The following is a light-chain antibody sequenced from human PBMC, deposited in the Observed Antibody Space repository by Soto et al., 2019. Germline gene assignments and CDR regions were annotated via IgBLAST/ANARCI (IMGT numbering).Light chain of an antibody. CDR2: EVS. V-gene: IGLV2-14*01. J-gene: IGLJ1*01. CDR1: SSDVGGYNY. CDR3: SSYTSSSTNV. Sequence: QSVLTQPPSVSGSPGQSITISCTGTSSDVGGYNYVSWYQQHPGKAPKLMIYEVSNRPSGVSNRFSGSKSGNTASLTISELQAEDEADYYCSSYTSSSTNVFGTGTKVTVL.